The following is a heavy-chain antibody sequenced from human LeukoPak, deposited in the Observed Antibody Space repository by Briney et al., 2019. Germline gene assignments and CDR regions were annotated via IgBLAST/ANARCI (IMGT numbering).Heavy chain of an antibody. CDR1: GGSISSSNW. V-gene: IGHV4-4*02. D-gene: IGHD3-10*01. CDR3: ASAKVRGVIITGAFDI. J-gene: IGHJ3*02. CDR2: IYHSGST. Sequence: SGTLSLTCAVSGGSISSSNWWSWVRQPPGKGLEWIGEIYHSGSTNYNPSLKSRVTISVDKSKNQFSLKLSSVTAADTAVYYCASAKVRGVIITGAFDIWGQGTMVTVSS.